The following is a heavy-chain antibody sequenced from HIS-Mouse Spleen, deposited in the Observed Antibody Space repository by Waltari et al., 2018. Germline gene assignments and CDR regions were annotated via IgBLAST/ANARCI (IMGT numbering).Heavy chain of an antibody. Sequence: QVQLQESGPGLVKPSETLSLTCTVPGGSLRSYYWSWRRQPPGTGLEWIGYYSGSTNYNPSLKSRVTISVDTSKNQFSLKLSSVTAADTAVYYCARASRDLLLPRYFDLWGRGTLVTVSS. V-gene: IGHV4-59*01. CDR2: YYSGST. CDR1: GGSLRSYY. CDR3: ARASRDLLLPRYFDL. J-gene: IGHJ2*01.